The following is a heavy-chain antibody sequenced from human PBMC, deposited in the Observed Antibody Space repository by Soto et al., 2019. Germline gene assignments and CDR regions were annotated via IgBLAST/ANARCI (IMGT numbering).Heavy chain of an antibody. CDR2: IYHSGST. Sequence: SETLSLTCAVSGYSISSGYYWGWIRQPPGKGLEWIGSIYHSGSTYYNPSLKSRVTISVDTSKNQFSLKLSSVTAADTAVYYCATQTGLYYYGMDVWGQGTTVTVSS. J-gene: IGHJ6*02. V-gene: IGHV4-38-2*01. CDR1: GYSISSGYY. CDR3: ATQTGLYYYGMDV.